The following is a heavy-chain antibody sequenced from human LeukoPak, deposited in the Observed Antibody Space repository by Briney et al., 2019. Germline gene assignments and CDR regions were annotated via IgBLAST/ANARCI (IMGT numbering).Heavy chain of an antibody. CDR3: AKDRVVVVPADDWFDP. D-gene: IGHD2-2*01. CDR2: ISYDGSNK. Sequence: GRSLRLSCAASGFTFSSYGMHWVRQAPGKGLEWVAVISYDGSNKYYADSVKGRFTISRDNSKNTLYLQMNSLRAEDTAEYYCAKDRVVVVPADDWFDPWGQGTLVTVSS. V-gene: IGHV3-30*18. J-gene: IGHJ5*02. CDR1: GFTFSSYG.